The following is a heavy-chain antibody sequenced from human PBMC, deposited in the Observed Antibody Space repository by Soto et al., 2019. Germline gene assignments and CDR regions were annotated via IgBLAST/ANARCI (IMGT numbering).Heavy chain of an antibody. D-gene: IGHD6-6*01. J-gene: IGHJ4*02. CDR2: IRSKAYGGTT. V-gene: IGHV3-49*03. Sequence: GGSLRLSCTASGFTFGDYAMSWFRQAPGKGLEWVGFIRSKAYGGTTEYAASVKGRFTISRDDSKSIAYLQMNSLKTEDTAVYYCTRSTSIAATCAFAYWGQGNLVTVSS. CDR3: TRSTSIAATCAFAY. CDR1: GFTFGDYA.